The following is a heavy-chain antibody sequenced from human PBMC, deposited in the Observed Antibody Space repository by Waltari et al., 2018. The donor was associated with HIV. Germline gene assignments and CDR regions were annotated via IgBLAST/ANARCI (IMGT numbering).Heavy chain of an antibody. CDR3: AKEGGSGWYYFDY. J-gene: IGHJ4*02. CDR2: ISWDGGST. Sequence: EVQLVESGGVVVQTGGSLRLSCAASGFTFDDYAMHWVGQAPGKGLEWVSLISWDGGSTYYADSVKGRFTISRDNSKNSLYLQMNSLRAEDTALYYCAKEGGSGWYYFDYWGQGTLVTVSS. V-gene: IGHV3-43D*04. CDR1: GFTFDDYA. D-gene: IGHD6-19*01.